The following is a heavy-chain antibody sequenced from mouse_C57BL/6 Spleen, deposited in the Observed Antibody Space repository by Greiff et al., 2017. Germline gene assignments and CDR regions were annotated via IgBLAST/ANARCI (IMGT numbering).Heavy chain of an antibody. V-gene: IGHV3-1*01. Sequence: VQLQQSGPGMVKPSQSLSLTCTVTGYSITSGYDWHWIRHFPGNKLEWMGYISYSGSTNYNPSLKSRISITHDTSKNHFFLKLNSVTTEDTATNYCARMGDYGSWFAYWGQGTLVTVSA. D-gene: IGHD2-4*01. CDR1: GYSITSGYD. J-gene: IGHJ3*01. CDR3: ARMGDYGSWFAY. CDR2: ISYSGST.